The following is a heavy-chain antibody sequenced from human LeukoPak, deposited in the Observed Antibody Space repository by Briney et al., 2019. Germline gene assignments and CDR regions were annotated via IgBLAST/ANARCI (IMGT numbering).Heavy chain of an antibody. CDR3: ARGARAGYNLEPLDY. CDR2: IYYSGST. CDR1: GGSMSSYY. D-gene: IGHD5-24*01. V-gene: IGHV4-59*08. J-gene: IGHJ4*02. Sequence: PSETLSLTCTVSGGSMSSYYWSWIRQPPGKGLEWVGYIYYSGSTKYNPSLKSRVTISVDTSENQFSLKLSSVTAADTAVYYCARGARAGYNLEPLDYWGQGTLVTVSS.